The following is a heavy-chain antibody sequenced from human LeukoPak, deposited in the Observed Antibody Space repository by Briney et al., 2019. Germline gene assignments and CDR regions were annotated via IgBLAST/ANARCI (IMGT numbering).Heavy chain of an antibody. CDR1: GFTFSDHG. Sequence: GGSLRLSCLASGFTFSDHGLHWVRQAPGKGLEWVAIISDGGSNTYYGGSVKGRFTVSRDNSKNTLFLQMTSLRVDDTAVYYCAREVNYYYYMDVWGKGTTVTVS. V-gene: IGHV3-30*07. CDR3: AREVNYYYYMDV. D-gene: IGHD4-11*01. J-gene: IGHJ6*03. CDR2: ISDGGSNT.